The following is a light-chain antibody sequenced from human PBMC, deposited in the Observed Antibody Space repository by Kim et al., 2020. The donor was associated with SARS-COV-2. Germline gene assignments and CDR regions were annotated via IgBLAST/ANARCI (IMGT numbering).Light chain of an antibody. CDR2: EVS. J-gene: IGLJ2*01. Sequence: GQSITISCTGTSSDVGGYKYVSWYQQHPGKAPKLIIYEVSKRPSGVSNRFSGSKSGNTASLSTSGLQAEDESDFYCTSYTSSGLVVFGGGTQLTVL. CDR1: SSDVGGYKY. CDR3: TSYTSSGLVV. V-gene: IGLV2-14*01.